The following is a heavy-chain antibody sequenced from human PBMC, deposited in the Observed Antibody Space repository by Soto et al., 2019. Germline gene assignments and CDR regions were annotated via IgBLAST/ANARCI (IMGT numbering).Heavy chain of an antibody. V-gene: IGHV3-21*01. J-gene: IGHJ4*02. Sequence: EVQLLESGGGLVQPGGSLRLSCAASGFTFSSYSMNWVRQAPGKGLEWVSSISSSSSYIYYADSVKGRFTISRDNAKNSLYLQMNSLRAEDTAVYYCARDGEMATLHGAFDYWGQGTLVTVSS. CDR3: ARDGEMATLHGAFDY. CDR2: ISSSSSYI. CDR1: GFTFSSYS. D-gene: IGHD5-12*01.